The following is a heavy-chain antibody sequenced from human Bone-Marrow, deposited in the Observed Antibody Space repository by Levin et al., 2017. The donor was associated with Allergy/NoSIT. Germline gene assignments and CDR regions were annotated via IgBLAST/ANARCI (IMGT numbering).Heavy chain of an antibody. CDR3: ARGRVMITFGGVIVRQKSDY. CDR2: INHSGST. V-gene: IGHV4-34*01. D-gene: IGHD3-16*02. J-gene: IGHJ4*02. CDR1: GGSFSGYY. Sequence: SETLSLTCAVYGGSFSGYYWSWIRQPPGKGLEWIGEINHSGSTNYNPSLKSRVTISVDTSKNQFSLKLSSVTAADTAVYYCARGRVMITFGGVIVRQKSDYWGQGTLVTVSS.